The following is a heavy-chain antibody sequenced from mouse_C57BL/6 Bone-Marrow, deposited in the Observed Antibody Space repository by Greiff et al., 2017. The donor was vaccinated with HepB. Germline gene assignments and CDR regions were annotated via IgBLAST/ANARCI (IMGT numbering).Heavy chain of an antibody. D-gene: IGHD2-4*01. CDR1: GYAFSSSW. J-gene: IGHJ1*03. Sequence: QVQLQQSGPELVKPGASVKISCKASGYAFSSSWMNWVKQRPGKGLEWIGRIYPGDGDTNYNGKFKGKATLTADKSSSTAYMQLSSLTSEDSAVYFCAYDYGSYWYFDVWGTGTTVTVSS. CDR3: AYDYGSYWYFDV. CDR2: IYPGDGDT. V-gene: IGHV1-82*01.